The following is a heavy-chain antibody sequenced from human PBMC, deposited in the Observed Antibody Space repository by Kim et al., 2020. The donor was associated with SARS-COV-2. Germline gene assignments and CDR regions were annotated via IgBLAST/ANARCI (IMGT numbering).Heavy chain of an antibody. CDR3: AGSGDYIDY. Sequence: ESTHYNPSLKTRVTMSVDTAKNQFTLKLSSVTAADTAVYYCAGSGDYIDYWGQGTLVTVSS. J-gene: IGHJ4*02. CDR2: EST. V-gene: IGHV4-4*07.